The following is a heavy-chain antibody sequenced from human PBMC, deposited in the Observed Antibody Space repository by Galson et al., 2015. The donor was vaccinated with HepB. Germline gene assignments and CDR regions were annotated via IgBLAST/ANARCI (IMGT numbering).Heavy chain of an antibody. J-gene: IGHJ4*02. V-gene: IGHV3-23*01. CDR1: GFTFSSYA. D-gene: IGHD5-18*01. CDR2: ISRGDST. CDR3: AKSLGGYSYETDY. Sequence: SLRLSCAASGFTFSSYAMSWVRQTPGKGLEWVSAISRGDSTYYADSVKGRFIISRDNSKNTRYLQMNSLRAEDTAVYYCAKSLGGYSYETDYWGQGTLVTVSS.